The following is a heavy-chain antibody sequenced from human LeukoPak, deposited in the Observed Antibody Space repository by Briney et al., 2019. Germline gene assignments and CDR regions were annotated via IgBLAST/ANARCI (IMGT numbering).Heavy chain of an antibody. D-gene: IGHD2-15*01. CDR3: ARAVPDCSGGSCYSYYYYMDV. CDR2: INPNSGGT. CDR1: GYTFTGYY. Sequence: ASVKVSCKASGYTFTGYYMPWVRQAPGQGLEWMGWINPNSGGTNYAQKFQGRVTMTRDTSISTAYMELSRLRSDDTAVYYCARAVPDCSGGSCYSYYYYMDVWGKGTTVTVSS. J-gene: IGHJ6*03. V-gene: IGHV1-2*02.